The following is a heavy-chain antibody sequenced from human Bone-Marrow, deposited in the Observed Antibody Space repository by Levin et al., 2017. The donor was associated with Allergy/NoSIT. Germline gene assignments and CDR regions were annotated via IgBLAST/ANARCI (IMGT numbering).Heavy chain of an antibody. CDR2: ISGSGDST. J-gene: IGHJ4*02. CDR1: GFTFFNYA. Sequence: QPGGSLRLSCAGSGFTFFNYAMSWVRQAPGKGLEWVSTISGSGDSTYYADSVKGRFTISRDNSMVYLQMDSLRAEETAVYYCAKVPAGSGNRYFDYWGQGTLVTVSS. CDR3: AKVPAGSGNRYFDY. D-gene: IGHD3-10*01. V-gene: IGHV3-23*01.